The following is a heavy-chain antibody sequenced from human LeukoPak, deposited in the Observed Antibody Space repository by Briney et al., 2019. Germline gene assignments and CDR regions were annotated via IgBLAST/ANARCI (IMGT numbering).Heavy chain of an antibody. V-gene: IGHV4-39*01. CDR2: VYYTGRT. D-gene: IGHD1-1*01. J-gene: IGHJ5*02. CDR1: GGSISSISHS. CDR3: AQSLGSGNWIGNWFDP. Sequence: SETLSLTCTVSGGSISSISHSWGWTRQPPGKGLEWTGFVYYTGRTYYNSALESRLTISVDTSKNQFSLKPTSVTAADTAIYYCAQSLGSGNWIGNWFDPWGQGTLVTVSP.